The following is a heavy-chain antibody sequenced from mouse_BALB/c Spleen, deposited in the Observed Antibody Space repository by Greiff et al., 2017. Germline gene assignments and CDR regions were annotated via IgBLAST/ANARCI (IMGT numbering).Heavy chain of an antibody. V-gene: IGHV1S137*01. CDR3: ARKSGGYFDY. J-gene: IGHJ2*01. CDR1: GYTFTDYA. CDR2: ISTYYGDA. Sequence: VQLQQSGAELVRPGTSVKISCKGSGYTFTDYAMLWVKQSHAKSLEWIGVISTYYGDASYNQKFKGKATMTVDKSSSTAYMELARLTSEDSAIYYCARKSGGYFDYWGQGTTLTVSS. D-gene: IGHD3-2*02.